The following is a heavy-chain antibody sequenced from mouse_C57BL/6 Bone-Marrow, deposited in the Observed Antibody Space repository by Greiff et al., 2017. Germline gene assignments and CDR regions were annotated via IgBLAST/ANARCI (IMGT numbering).Heavy chain of an antibody. CDR3: QYYGSSYAFAY. CDR1: GYAFSSSW. J-gene: IGHJ3*01. V-gene: IGHV1-82*01. CDR2: IYPGDGDT. Sequence: QVQLQPSGPELVKPGASVKISCKASGYAFSSSWMNWVKQRPGKGLEWIGRIYPGDGDTNYNGKFKGKATLTADKSSSTAYMQLSSQTSEDYAVYFCQYYGSSYAFAYWGQGTLVTVSA. D-gene: IGHD1-1*01.